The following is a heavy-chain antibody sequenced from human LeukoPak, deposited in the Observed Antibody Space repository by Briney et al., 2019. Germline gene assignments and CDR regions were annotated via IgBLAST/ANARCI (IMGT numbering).Heavy chain of an antibody. Sequence: SQTLSLTCAISGDSVSSNSAAWNWIRQSPSRGLEWLGRTYYRSKWYNDYAVSVKSRITINPDTSKNQSSLQLNSVTPEDTAVYYCARDMSSCSSTSCYVDLDYWGQGTLVTVSS. J-gene: IGHJ4*02. D-gene: IGHD2-2*01. CDR1: GDSVSSNSAA. CDR2: TYYRSKWYN. CDR3: ARDMSSCSSTSCYVDLDY. V-gene: IGHV6-1*01.